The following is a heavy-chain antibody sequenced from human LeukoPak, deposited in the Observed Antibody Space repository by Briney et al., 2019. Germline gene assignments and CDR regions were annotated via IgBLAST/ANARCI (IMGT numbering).Heavy chain of an antibody. J-gene: IGHJ3*02. D-gene: IGHD2-15*01. Sequence: PGGSLRLSCEGSGCTFTNYTMRWVGQAPGKGPEWVSGISASGGRTHYADSVKGRFIISRDSSKNTVFLQMNSLRVEDTALYYCAKDPRGDGVGGFDMWGQGTVVTVSS. CDR2: ISASGGRT. CDR3: AKDPRGDGVGGFDM. CDR1: GCTFTNYT. V-gene: IGHV3-23*01.